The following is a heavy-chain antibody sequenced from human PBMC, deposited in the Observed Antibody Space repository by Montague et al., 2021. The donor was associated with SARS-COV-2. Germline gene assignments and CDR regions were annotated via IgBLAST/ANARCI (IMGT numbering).Heavy chain of an antibody. D-gene: IGHD1-20*01. Sequence: SETLSLTCSVSGGSISSYYWSWIRQSPGKGLEWIEYIFHSGITDXNPSPKSRVTISVDMSKNQFSLQLNSVTAADSAVYYCARTEYNWNDWFDPWGQGTLVTVSS. V-gene: IGHV4-59*13. CDR1: GGSISSYY. CDR3: ARTEYNWNDWFDP. J-gene: IGHJ5*02. CDR2: IFHSGIT.